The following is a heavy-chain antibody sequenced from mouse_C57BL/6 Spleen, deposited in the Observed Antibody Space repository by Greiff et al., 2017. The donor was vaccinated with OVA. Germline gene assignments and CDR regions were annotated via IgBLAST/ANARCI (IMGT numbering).Heavy chain of an antibody. D-gene: IGHD4-1*01. CDR3: ARSDWDGGDY. J-gene: IGHJ2*01. Sequence: VQLKESGAELARPGASVKMSCKASGYTFTSYTMHWVKQRPGQGLEWIGYINPSSGYTKYNQKFKDKATLTADKSSSTAYMQLSSLTSEDSAVYYCARSDWDGGDYWGQGTTLTVSS. V-gene: IGHV1-4*01. CDR1: GYTFTSYT. CDR2: INPSSGYT.